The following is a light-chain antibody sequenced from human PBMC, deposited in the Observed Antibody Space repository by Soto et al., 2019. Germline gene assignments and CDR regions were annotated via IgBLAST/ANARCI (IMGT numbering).Light chain of an antibody. V-gene: IGKV3-15*01. Sequence: EVVMTQSPATLSVSPGERATLSCRASESVSRNLAWYQQKPGEAPRLLIYDASTRATGIPDRFSGGGSGTEFTLTISSLQSEDFAVYYCQQYNNWPGALTFGGGTKVDIK. CDR2: DAS. CDR1: ESVSRN. CDR3: QQYNNWPGALT. J-gene: IGKJ4*01.